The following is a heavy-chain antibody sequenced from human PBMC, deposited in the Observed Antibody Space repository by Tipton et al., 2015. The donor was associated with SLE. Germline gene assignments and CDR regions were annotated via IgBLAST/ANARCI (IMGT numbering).Heavy chain of an antibody. V-gene: IGHV3-48*03. CDR1: GFVFTNYE. CDR3: ARYCTDSVCSYYGLDV. D-gene: IGHD2-8*01. J-gene: IGHJ6*02. Sequence: SLRLSCVGTGFVFTNYELNWVRQAPGKGLEWLSSISGGSATIYYADSVKGRFAISRDNAKHSLYLQMNNLRAEGTAIYYCARYCTDSVCSYYGLDVWGQGTTVTVS. CDR2: ISGGSATI.